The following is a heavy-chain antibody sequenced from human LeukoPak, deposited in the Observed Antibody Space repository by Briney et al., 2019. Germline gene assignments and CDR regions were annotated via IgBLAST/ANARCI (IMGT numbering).Heavy chain of an antibody. J-gene: IGHJ6*02. CDR2: ISYDGSNK. D-gene: IGHD3-22*01. Sequence: GGSLRLSCAVSGLTFSSYGMHWVRQAPGQGLEWVAVISYDGSNKYYADSVKGRFTISRDNSKNTLYLQMNSLRAEDTAVYYCAKDYYDSSGYYYYYYYYGMDVWGQGTTVTVSS. CDR3: AKDYYDSSGYYYYYYYYGMDV. CDR1: GLTFSSYG. V-gene: IGHV3-30*18.